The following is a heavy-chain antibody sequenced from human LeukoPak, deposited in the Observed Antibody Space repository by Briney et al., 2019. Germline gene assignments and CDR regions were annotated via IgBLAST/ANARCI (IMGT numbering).Heavy chain of an antibody. CDR2: IRNKADGGAT. CDR3: TRDRPIDY. Sequence: PGGSLRLSCTTSGFAFGDYAMSWFRQAPGKGLEWVGFIRNKADGGATAYAASVKGRFTISRDDSNSIAYLQMNSLKIEDTAVYYCTRDRPIDYWGQGILVTVSS. CDR1: GFAFGDYA. J-gene: IGHJ4*02. V-gene: IGHV3-49*03.